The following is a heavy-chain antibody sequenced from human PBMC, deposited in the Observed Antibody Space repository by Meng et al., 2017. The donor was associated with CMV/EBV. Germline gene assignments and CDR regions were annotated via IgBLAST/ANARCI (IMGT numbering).Heavy chain of an antibody. J-gene: IGHJ4*02. CDR2: IYYSRST. CDR1: GDSTNSNYYY. Sequence: SETLSLTCSVSGDSTNSNYYYWGWIRQPPGKGLEWIGGIYYSRSTYYNPSLKSRVAISVDTSQNQFALKLSSVTAADTTVYYCAGGLTMVRGVMPGHWGQGTLVTVSS. V-gene: IGHV4-39*06. CDR3: AGGLTMVRGVMPGH. D-gene: IGHD3-10*01.